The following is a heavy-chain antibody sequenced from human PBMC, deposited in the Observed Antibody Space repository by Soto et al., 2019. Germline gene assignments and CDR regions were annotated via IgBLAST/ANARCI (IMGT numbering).Heavy chain of an antibody. J-gene: IGHJ3*02. CDR2: IYYSGST. CDR3: ARDGGSSFDAFDI. CDR1: GGSISSGGYY. V-gene: IGHV4-31*03. D-gene: IGHD6-13*01. Sequence: SETLSLTCTVSGGSISSGGYYWSCIRQHPGKGLEWIGYIYYSGSTYYNPSLKSRVTISVDTSKNQFSLKLSSVTAADTAVYYCARDGGSSFDAFDIWGQGTMVT.